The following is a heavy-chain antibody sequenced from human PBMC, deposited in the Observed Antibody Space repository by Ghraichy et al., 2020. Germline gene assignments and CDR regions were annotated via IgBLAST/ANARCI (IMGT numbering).Heavy chain of an antibody. CDR2: INPKSGET. V-gene: IGHV1-2*02. J-gene: IGHJ4*02. CDR1: GENVTAHF. Sequence: ASVKVSCKASGENVTAHFINSVRESRRLGLKWMGKINPKSGETNYGQNFQGRVTMTRDTSISTAYLEVASMTSGDTAVYYCSRGAVLGARYWGQGSLVIVSS. D-gene: IGHD3-16*01. CDR3: SRGAVLGARY.